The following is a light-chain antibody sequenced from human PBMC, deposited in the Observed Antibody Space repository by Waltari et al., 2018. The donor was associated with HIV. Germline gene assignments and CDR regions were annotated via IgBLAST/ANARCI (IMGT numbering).Light chain of an antibody. CDR1: SVRRKP. Sequence: SYVLTQPPSVSVPPGQAARITCEGNSVRRKPVPWYQQKPGQAPVVVVCDDCDRPSGIPARFSGSTSGTTATLTITRVEAGDEADYYCQVWDTSTDPYVIFGGGTKLTVL. J-gene: IGLJ2*01. CDR3: QVWDTSTDPYVI. CDR2: DDC. V-gene: IGLV3-21*02.